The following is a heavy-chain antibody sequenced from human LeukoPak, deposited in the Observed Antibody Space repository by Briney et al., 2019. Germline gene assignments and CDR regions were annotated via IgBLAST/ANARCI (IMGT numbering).Heavy chain of an antibody. Sequence: GGSLRLSCAVSGFSFTYGMHWVRQAPGKGLEWVTYIRKDGSNIYYAESVKGRFTISRDNSKNTLYLQMNSLRAEDTAVYYCAKDPTYSGYGGLDVWGKGTTVTVSS. CDR2: IRKDGSNI. CDR3: AKDPTYSGYGGLDV. CDR1: GFSFTYG. V-gene: IGHV3-30*02. D-gene: IGHD5-12*01. J-gene: IGHJ6*04.